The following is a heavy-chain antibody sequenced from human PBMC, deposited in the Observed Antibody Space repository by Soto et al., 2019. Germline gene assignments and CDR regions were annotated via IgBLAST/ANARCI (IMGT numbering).Heavy chain of an antibody. CDR3: ARDGCSGGSCYFLDYGMDV. J-gene: IGHJ6*02. CDR2: IYYSGST. V-gene: IGHV4-31*03. D-gene: IGHD2-15*01. CDR1: GGSISSGGYY. Sequence: QVQLQESGPGLVKPSQTLSLTCTVSGGSISSGGYYWSWIRQHPGKGLEWIGYIYYSGSTYYNPSRKSRVTISVDTSKNPFSLKLSSVSAADTAVYYCARDGCSGGSCYFLDYGMDVWGQGTTVTVSS.